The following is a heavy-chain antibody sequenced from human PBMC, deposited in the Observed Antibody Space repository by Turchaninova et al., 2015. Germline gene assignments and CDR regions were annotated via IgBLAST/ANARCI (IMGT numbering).Heavy chain of an antibody. CDR3: ARLGNYYNFDS. J-gene: IGHJ4*02. D-gene: IGHD3-10*01. V-gene: IGHV2-70*04. CDR2: IDWDDDR. Sequence: QVTLKESGPALVKPTQTPTLTCPFSGFSLSTIGMRVSWIRQPPGTALEWLARIDWDDDRFYSTVLKTRLTISKDTSKNQVVLTMTNMDPVDTATYFCARLGNYYNFDSWGQGTLVTVST. CDR1: GFSLSTIGMR.